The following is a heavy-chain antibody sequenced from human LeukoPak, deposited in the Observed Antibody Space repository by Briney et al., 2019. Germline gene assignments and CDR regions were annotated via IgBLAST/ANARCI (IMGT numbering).Heavy chain of an antibody. CDR1: EVTFRTYW. D-gene: IGHD5-18*01. CDR2: IKEDGSER. Sequence: PGGSLRLSCEASEVTFRTYWMNWVRQAPGKGLEWVANIKEDGSERHYVDSVKGRFTISRDNSKNTLYLQMNSLRAEDTAVYYCARDSRGYSYGYYSDPWGQGTLVTVSS. CDR3: ARDSRGYSYGYYSDP. V-gene: IGHV3-7*01. J-gene: IGHJ5*02.